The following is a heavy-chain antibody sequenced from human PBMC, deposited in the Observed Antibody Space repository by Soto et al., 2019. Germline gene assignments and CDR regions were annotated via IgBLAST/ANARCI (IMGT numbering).Heavy chain of an antibody. CDR3: ARDGTGSGLPNYYFDY. CDR1: RGTFSSYA. Sequence: QVQLVQSGAEVKKPGSSVKVSCKASRGTFSSYAISWVRQAPGQGLEWMGGIIPIFGTANYAQKFQGRVTITADESTSTAYMELSSLRSEDTAVYYCARDGTGSGLPNYYFDYWGQGTLVTVSS. J-gene: IGHJ4*02. D-gene: IGHD3-3*01. V-gene: IGHV1-69*01. CDR2: IIPIFGTA.